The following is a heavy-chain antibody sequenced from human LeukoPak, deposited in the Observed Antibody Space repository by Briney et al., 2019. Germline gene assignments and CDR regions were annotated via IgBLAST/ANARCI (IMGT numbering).Heavy chain of an antibody. CDR2: AYFSGHK. CDR1: GGSVSSNAYY. J-gene: IGHJ3*02. D-gene: IGHD5-24*01. V-gene: IGHV4-39*01. CDR3: ARLGGYNLSRNAFDI. Sequence: NSSETLSLTCTVSGGSVSSNAYYWGWIRQTPGKGLEWIGNAYFSGHKYYNPSLKSRVTIFVDTSKNEFSLKLSSVTAADTAVYYSARLGGYNLSRNAFDIWGRGTLVTVSS.